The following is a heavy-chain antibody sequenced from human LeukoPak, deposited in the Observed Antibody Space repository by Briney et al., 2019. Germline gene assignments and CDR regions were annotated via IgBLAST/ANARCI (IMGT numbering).Heavy chain of an antibody. D-gene: IGHD2-15*01. V-gene: IGHV3-30*04. CDR1: GFTFSSYA. Sequence: PGGSLRLSCAASGFTFSSYAMHWVRQAPGKGLEWVAVISYDGSNKYYADSVKGRFTISRDNSKNTLYLQMNSLRAEDTAGYYLAKDQSALRLVDDWSQGTLVTVSS. CDR3: AKDQSALRLVDD. J-gene: IGHJ4*01. CDR2: ISYDGSNK.